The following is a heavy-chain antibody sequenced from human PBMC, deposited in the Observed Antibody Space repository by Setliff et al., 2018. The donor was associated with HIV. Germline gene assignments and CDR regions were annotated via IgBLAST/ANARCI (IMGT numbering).Heavy chain of an antibody. Sequence: PSETLSLTCAVYGGSFSDYYWSWIRQPPGKGLEWIGEINHSGSTNYNPSLKSRVTISVDTSKNQFSLKLTSVTAADTAVYYCARSDPGDSGSLEDWFDPWGQGTLVTVSS. CDR1: GGSFSDYY. D-gene: IGHD3-10*01. CDR2: INHSGST. V-gene: IGHV4-34*01. J-gene: IGHJ5*02. CDR3: ARSDPGDSGSLEDWFDP.